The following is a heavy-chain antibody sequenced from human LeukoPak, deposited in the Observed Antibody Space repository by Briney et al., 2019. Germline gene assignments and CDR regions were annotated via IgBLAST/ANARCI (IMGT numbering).Heavy chain of an antibody. V-gene: IGHV3-30*18. Sequence: PGGSLRLSCAASGFTFSSYGMHWVRQAPGKGLEWVAVISYDGSNKYYADSVKGRFTISRDNSKNTLYLQMNSLRTEDTAVYYCAKDHTAMGPCYFDYWGQGTLVTVSS. J-gene: IGHJ4*02. CDR2: ISYDGSNK. CDR1: GFTFSSYG. CDR3: AKDHTAMGPCYFDY. D-gene: IGHD5-18*01.